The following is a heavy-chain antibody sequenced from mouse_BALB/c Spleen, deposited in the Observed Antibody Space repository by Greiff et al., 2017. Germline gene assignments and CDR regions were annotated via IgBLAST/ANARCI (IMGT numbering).Heavy chain of an antibody. Sequence: VQLQQSGAELAKPGASVKMSCKASGYTFTSYWMHWVKQRPGQGLEWIGYINPSTGYTEYNQKFKDKATLTADKSSSTAYMQLSSLTSEDAAVYYCARGFITTVVDGFAYWGQGTLVTVSA. CDR3: ARGFITTVVDGFAY. J-gene: IGHJ3*01. D-gene: IGHD1-1*01. V-gene: IGHV1-7*01. CDR2: INPSTGYT. CDR1: GYTFTSYW.